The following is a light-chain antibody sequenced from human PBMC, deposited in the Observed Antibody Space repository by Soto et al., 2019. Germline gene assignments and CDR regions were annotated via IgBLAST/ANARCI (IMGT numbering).Light chain of an antibody. CDR1: SRNAGGYDY. CDR2: DVI. CDR3: CSYEGGHTYV. J-gene: IGLJ1*01. V-gene: IGLV2-11*01. Sequence: QSALTQPRSVSGSPGQSVTISCTGTSRNAGGYDYVAWYQQHAGKAPRLMIYDVIKRPSGVPDRFSASKSGNTASLTISGLQAEDEADYYCCSYEGGHTYVFGSGTKVTVL.